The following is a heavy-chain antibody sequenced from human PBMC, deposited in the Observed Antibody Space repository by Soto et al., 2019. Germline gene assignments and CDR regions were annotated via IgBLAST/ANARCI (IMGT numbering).Heavy chain of an antibody. J-gene: IGHJ6*02. CDR2: IFFTGFN. V-gene: IGHV4-61*01. Sequence: QVQLQASGPGLVRPSETLSLTCTVSGGSVTTGSYNWSWIRRPPGQGLEWIGNIFFTGFNHYNTSLNNRVTMSVDTSQNQCSLTVTSVTDADTSVYYGARDGHGMDVGGQGNTVTVAS. CDR1: GGSVTTGSYN. CDR3: ARDGHGMDV.